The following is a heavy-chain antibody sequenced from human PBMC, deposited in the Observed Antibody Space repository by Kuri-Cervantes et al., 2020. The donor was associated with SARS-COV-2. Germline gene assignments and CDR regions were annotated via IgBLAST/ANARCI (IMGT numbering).Heavy chain of an antibody. CDR3: ARRAKHWYSDH. Sequence: GSLRLPFTVSGGSISSYYWSWIRQPPGKGLEWIGYIYYRGSTNYNPPLKSRVTISVDTSKNQFSLKLSSVTAADTAVYYCARRAKHWYSDHWGRGTLVTVSS. J-gene: IGHJ2*01. CDR1: GGSISSYY. CDR2: IYYRGST. D-gene: IGHD4/OR15-4a*01. V-gene: IGHV4-59*08.